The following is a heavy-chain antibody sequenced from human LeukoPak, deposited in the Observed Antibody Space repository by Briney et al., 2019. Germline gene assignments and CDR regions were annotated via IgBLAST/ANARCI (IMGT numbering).Heavy chain of an antibody. CDR3: ARGGVAAAGIDY. V-gene: IGHV4-34*01. J-gene: IGHJ4*02. Sequence: SETLSLTCAVYGGSFSGYYWSWIRQPPGKGLEWIGEINHSGSTNYNPSLKSRVTISVDTSKNQFSLKLSSVTAADTAVYYCARGGVAAAGIDYWGQGTLVTVSP. D-gene: IGHD6-13*01. CDR1: GGSFSGYY. CDR2: INHSGST.